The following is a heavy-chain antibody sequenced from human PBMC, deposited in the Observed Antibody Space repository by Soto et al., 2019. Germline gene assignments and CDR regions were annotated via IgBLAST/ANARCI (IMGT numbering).Heavy chain of an antibody. D-gene: IGHD2-21*02. Sequence: SGPTLVNRTQPLTLTCTFCGCSLSTSGVGVGWIRQPPGKALEWLALIYWNDDKRYSPSLKSRLTITKDTSKNQVVLTMTNMDPVDTATYYCAHTVAYCGGDCYSDTYYYGMDVWGQGTTVTVSS. CDR2: IYWNDDK. CDR3: AHTVAYCGGDCYSDTYYYGMDV. CDR1: GCSLSTSGVG. J-gene: IGHJ6*01. V-gene: IGHV2-5*01.